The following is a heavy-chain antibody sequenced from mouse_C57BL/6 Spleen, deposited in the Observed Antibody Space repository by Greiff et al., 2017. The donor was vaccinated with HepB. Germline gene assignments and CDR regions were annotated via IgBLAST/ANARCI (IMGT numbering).Heavy chain of an antibody. J-gene: IGHJ3*01. CDR3: TSYYGSSWFAY. D-gene: IGHD1-1*01. Sequence: DVKLQESGAELVRPGASVKLSCTASGFNIKDYYMHWVKQRPEQGLEWIGRIDPEDGDTEYAPKFQGKATMTADTSSNTAYVQLSSLTSEDTAVYYCTSYYGSSWFAYWGQGTLVTVSA. V-gene: IGHV14-1*01. CDR1: GFNIKDYY. CDR2: IDPEDGDT.